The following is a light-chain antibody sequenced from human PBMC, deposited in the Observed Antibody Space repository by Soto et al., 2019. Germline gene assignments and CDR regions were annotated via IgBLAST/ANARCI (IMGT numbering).Light chain of an antibody. CDR2: DAS. V-gene: IGKV1-5*01. Sequence: DIPMTQSPSTLSASVGDRVTITCRARQSISSWLAWYQQKPGKAPKLLIYDASSLESGVPSRFSGSGSGTEFTLTISSLQPDDFATYYCQQYNSYPLTFGPGTKVDIK. J-gene: IGKJ3*01. CDR1: QSISSW. CDR3: QQYNSYPLT.